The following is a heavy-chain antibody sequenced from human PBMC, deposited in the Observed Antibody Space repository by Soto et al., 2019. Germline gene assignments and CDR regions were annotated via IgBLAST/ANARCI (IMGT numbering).Heavy chain of an antibody. CDR2: FDPEDGET. Sequence: QVQLVQSGAEVKKPGASVKVSCKVSGYTLTELSMHWVRQAPGKGLEWMGGFDPEDGETIYAQKFQGRVTMTEDTSTDTAYMELSSLRSEDTAVYYCATAAGGCVGLYSGYPGGFDYWGQGTLVTVSS. CDR1: GYTLTELS. D-gene: IGHD5-12*01. V-gene: IGHV1-24*01. J-gene: IGHJ4*02. CDR3: ATAAGGCVGLYSGYPGGFDY.